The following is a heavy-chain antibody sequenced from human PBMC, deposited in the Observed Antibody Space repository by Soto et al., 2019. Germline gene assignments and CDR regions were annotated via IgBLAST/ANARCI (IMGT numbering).Heavy chain of an antibody. Sequence: PSETLSLTCTVSGGSISSSSYYWGWIRQPPGKGLEWIGSIYYSGSTYYNPSLKSRVTISVDTSKNQFSLKLSSVTAADTAVYYCITMVRGVILDYWGQGTPATVSS. V-gene: IGHV4-39*01. D-gene: IGHD3-10*01. CDR1: GGSISSSSYY. CDR2: IYYSGST. J-gene: IGHJ4*02. CDR3: ITMVRGVILDY.